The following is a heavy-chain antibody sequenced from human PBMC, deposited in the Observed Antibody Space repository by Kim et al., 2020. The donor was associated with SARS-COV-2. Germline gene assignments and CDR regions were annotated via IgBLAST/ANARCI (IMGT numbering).Heavy chain of an antibody. CDR3: ARDIAAAVIRYNWFDP. CDR2: IDYTGRT. J-gene: IGHJ5*02. Sequence: SETLSLTCTVSNGSVSGRSYHWGWIRQSPGKGLEWIGNIDYTGRTYYTPSLKSRVSISLDTSKNQLSLKVRSVTAADTAVYYCARDIAAAVIRYNWFDPWGQGTLVTVSS. CDR1: NGSVSGRSYH. D-gene: IGHD6-13*01. V-gene: IGHV4-39*02.